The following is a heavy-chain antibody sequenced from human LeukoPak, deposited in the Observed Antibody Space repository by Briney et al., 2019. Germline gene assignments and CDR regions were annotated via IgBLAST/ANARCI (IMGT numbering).Heavy chain of an antibody. V-gene: IGHV3-15*01. Sequence: GGSLRRSCAASGFTFSNAWMSWVRQAPGKGLEWVVRIKSKTDGGTTDYAAPVKGRFTMSRDDSKNTLYLQMNSLKTEDTAVYYSTTAWDTPWYFDYWGQGTLVTVSS. CDR2: IKSKTDGGTT. CDR3: TTAWDTPWYFDY. CDR1: GFTFSNAW. J-gene: IGHJ4*02. D-gene: IGHD5-18*01.